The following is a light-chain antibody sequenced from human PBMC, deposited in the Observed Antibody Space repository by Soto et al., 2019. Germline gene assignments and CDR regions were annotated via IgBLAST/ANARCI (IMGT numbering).Light chain of an antibody. V-gene: IGLV2-14*01. J-gene: IGLJ1*01. CDR2: DVT. Sequence: QSVLTQPASVSGSPGQSITISCTGNSSDVGGYNYVSWYQQHPGKVPKLMIYDVTNRPSGVSNRFSGSKSGNTASLTISGLQAEDEADYYCTSYTSSSTEVFGTGTKVTVL. CDR3: TSYTSSSTEV. CDR1: SSDVGGYNY.